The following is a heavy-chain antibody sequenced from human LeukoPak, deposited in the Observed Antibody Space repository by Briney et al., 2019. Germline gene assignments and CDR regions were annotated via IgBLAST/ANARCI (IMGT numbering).Heavy chain of an antibody. CDR3: AKDRHRIAAADDY. CDR1: GFTFSSYA. Sequence: PGGSLRLSCADSGFTFSSYAMSWVRQAPGKGLEWVSSISGSSTRTYYADSVKGRFTVSRDNPKNTLYLQMNSLRAEDTAVYYCAKDRHRIAAADDYWGQGTLVTVSS. J-gene: IGHJ4*02. D-gene: IGHD6-13*01. V-gene: IGHV3-23*01. CDR2: ISGSSTRT.